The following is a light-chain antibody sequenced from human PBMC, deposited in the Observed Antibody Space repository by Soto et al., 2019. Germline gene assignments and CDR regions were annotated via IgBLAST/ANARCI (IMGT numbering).Light chain of an antibody. Sequence: DIHMTQSPSTLSASVGDRVTFTCRASQSLSSWLAWYQQKPGKAPKLLIYKASTLKSGVPSRFSGSGSGAEFTFTISSLQPDDFATYYCHQYNSYSQTFGQGTQVEIK. V-gene: IGKV1-5*03. CDR3: HQYNSYSQT. J-gene: IGKJ1*01. CDR1: QSLSSW. CDR2: KAS.